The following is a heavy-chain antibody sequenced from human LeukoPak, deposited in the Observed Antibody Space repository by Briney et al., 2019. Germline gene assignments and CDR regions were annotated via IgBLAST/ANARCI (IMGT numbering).Heavy chain of an antibody. CDR2: ISHSGST. CDR3: ARESDYYDSSGYFDY. D-gene: IGHD3-22*01. Sequence: NPSETLSLTCTVSGGSISTYYWSWIPQTPGKGLERLAYISHSGSTNFNPSLKSRVTISVDTSMNQFSLKLSSVTAADTAVYYCARESDYYDSSGYFDYWGQGTLVTVSS. V-gene: IGHV4-59*01. CDR1: GGSISTYY. J-gene: IGHJ4*02.